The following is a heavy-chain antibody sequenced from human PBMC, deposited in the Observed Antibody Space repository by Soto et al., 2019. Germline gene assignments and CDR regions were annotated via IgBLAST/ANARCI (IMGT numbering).Heavy chain of an antibody. Sequence: EVQLVESGGGLVQPGGSLRLSCAASGFTFSSYSMNWVRQAPGKGLEWISYISSSGNTVYYADSMKGRFTISRDNARNSLDLQMSSLRDEDTAVYYCARDLRSGWYERYFDSWGQGTLVTVSS. D-gene: IGHD6-19*01. CDR3: ARDLRSGWYERYFDS. J-gene: IGHJ4*02. CDR1: GFTFSSYS. CDR2: ISSSGNTV. V-gene: IGHV3-48*02.